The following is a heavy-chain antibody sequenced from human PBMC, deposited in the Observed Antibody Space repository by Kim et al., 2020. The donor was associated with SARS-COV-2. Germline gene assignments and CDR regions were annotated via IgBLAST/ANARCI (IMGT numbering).Heavy chain of an antibody. Sequence: ASVKVSCKTSGYTFTGYYMHWVRQAPGQGLEWRGWINPNSGDTKYAQKFQGRVTMTRDTSISTAYMELSRLRADDTAVYYCAIDEYDGMDVWGQGTTVTVAS. CDR2: INPNSGDT. CDR3: AIDEYDGMDV. V-gene: IGHV1-2*02. CDR1: GYTFTGYY. J-gene: IGHJ6*02.